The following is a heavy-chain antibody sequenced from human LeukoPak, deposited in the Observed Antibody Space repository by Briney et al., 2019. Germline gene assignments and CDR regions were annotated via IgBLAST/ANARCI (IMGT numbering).Heavy chain of an antibody. V-gene: IGHV3-66*01. Sequence: GGSLRLSCAASGFTVSSNCMSWVRQAPGKGLEWVSVINSGDTTHYADSVKGRFTISRDNSKNTLFLQINSLRVEDTALYYCTKFSLRGTYSFDHWGQGTLVTVSS. CDR3: TKFSLRGTYSFDH. CDR1: GFTVSSNC. CDR2: INSGDTT. D-gene: IGHD1-26*01. J-gene: IGHJ4*02.